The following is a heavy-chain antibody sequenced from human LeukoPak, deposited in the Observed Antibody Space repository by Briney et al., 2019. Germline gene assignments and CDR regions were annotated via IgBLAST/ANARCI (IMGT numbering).Heavy chain of an antibody. CDR3: ASYGDYIVDY. Sequence: PSETLSLTCTVSGGSISSYYWSWIRQPPGKGLEWIGYIYYSGSTNYNPSLKSRVTISIDTFKNQFSLKLSSVTAADTAMYYCASYGDYIVDYWGQGTLVTVSS. J-gene: IGHJ4*02. CDR2: IYYSGST. V-gene: IGHV4-59*08. CDR1: GGSISSYY. D-gene: IGHD4-17*01.